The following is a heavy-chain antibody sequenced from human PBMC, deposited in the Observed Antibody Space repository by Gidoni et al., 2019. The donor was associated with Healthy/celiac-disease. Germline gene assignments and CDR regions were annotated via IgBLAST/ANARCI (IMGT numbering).Heavy chain of an antibody. D-gene: IGHD6-19*01. CDR1: GFTFSDYY. V-gene: IGHV3-11*06. Sequence: QVQLVESVGGLVKPGGSLRLSCAASGFTFSDYYMSWTRQAPGKGLEWVSYISSSRSYTNYADSVKGRFTISRDNAKNSLYLQMNSLRAEDTAVYYCARASRYSSGWYNDYWGQGTLVTVSS. CDR2: ISSSRSYT. CDR3: ARASRYSSGWYNDY. J-gene: IGHJ4*02.